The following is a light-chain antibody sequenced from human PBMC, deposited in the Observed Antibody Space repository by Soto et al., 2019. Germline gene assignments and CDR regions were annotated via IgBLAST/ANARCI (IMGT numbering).Light chain of an antibody. Sequence: EIVLTQSPGTLSLSPGERATLSCRASQSVSSSYLAWSQQKPGQAPRLLIYGASSRATGIPDRFSGSGSGTDFTLTISRLEPEDFAVYYGQQYGSSSYTFGQGTKLEIK. CDR1: QSVSSSY. J-gene: IGKJ2*01. CDR3: QQYGSSSYT. V-gene: IGKV3-20*01. CDR2: GAS.